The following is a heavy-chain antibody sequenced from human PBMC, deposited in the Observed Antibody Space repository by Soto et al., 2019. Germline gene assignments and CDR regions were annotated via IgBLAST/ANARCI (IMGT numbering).Heavy chain of an antibody. J-gene: IGHJ4*02. V-gene: IGHV3-30*18. CDR2: ISHDGSSK. Sequence: QVQLVESGGGVVQPGGSLRLSCEASAFTFRTYAMHWVRQTPGKGLEWVAVISHDGSSKYYADSVKGRFTISRDDSKDTLVLQKDSLRVEDTALYYCVKAKEKQLMRSPFDYCGQGALVTVSS. CDR1: AFTFRTYA. D-gene: IGHD1-1*01. CDR3: VKAKEKQLMRSPFDY.